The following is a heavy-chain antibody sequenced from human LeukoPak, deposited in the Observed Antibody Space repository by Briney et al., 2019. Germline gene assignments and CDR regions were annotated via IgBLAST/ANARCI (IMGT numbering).Heavy chain of an antibody. CDR3: AVWFGESPDQNWFDP. D-gene: IGHD3-10*01. J-gene: IGHJ5*02. Sequence: SQTLSLTCTVSGGSISSGGYYWSWIRQPPGKGLEWIGYIYHSGSTYYNPSLKSRVTISVDRSKNQFSLKLSSVTAADTAVYYCAVWFGESPDQNWFDPWGQGTLVTVSS. CDR2: IYHSGST. CDR1: GGSISSGGYY. V-gene: IGHV4-30-2*01.